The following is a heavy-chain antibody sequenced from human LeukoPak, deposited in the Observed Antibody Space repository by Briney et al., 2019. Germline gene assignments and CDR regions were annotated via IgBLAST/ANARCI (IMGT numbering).Heavy chain of an antibody. V-gene: IGHV5-51*01. CDR1: GYSFTSYW. CDR2: IYPGDSDT. D-gene: IGHD3-22*01. Sequence: GESLKISCKGSGYSFTSYWIGWVRQMPGKGLEWMGIIYPGDSDTRYSPSFQGQVTISADKSISTAYLQWSSLKASDTAMYYCARLTYDSSGYYPRSYYYYYYMDVWGKGTTVTVSS. CDR3: ARLTYDSSGYYPRSYYYYYYMDV. J-gene: IGHJ6*03.